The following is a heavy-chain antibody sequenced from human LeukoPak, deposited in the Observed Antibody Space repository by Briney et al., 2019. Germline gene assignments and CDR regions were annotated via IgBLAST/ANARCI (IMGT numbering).Heavy chain of an antibody. V-gene: IGHV4-34*01. CDR1: GGSFSGYY. CDR3: ARVRTLYYVDY. J-gene: IGHJ4*02. Sequence: SETLSLTCAVYGGSFSGYYWSWIRQPPGKGLEWIGEINHSGSTNYNPSLKSRVTISVDTSKNQFSLKLSSVTAADTAVYYCARVRTLYYVDYWGQGTLVTVSS. D-gene: IGHD2-2*01. CDR2: INHSGST.